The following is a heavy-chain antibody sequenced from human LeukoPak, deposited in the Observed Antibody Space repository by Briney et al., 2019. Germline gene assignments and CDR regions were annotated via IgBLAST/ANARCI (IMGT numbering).Heavy chain of an antibody. CDR1: GFTFGKYW. D-gene: IGHD3-3*01. V-gene: IGHV3-7*03. CDR2: IKLDGSEK. J-gene: IGHJ4*02. CDR3: ARDQYDTWSRRGNFDS. Sequence: GGSLRLSCVASGFTFGKYWMSWVRQAPGKGLEWVANIKLDGSEKNYVDSVKGRFTISRDNTKNSLYLQMNSLRAEDTAVFYCARDQYDTWSRRGNFDSWGQGTLVIISS.